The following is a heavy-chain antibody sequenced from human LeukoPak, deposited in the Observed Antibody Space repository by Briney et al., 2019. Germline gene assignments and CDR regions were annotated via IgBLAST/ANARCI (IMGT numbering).Heavy chain of an antibody. J-gene: IGHJ4*02. CDR2: ISSSGSTI. CDR3: ARAQRMIVPNFDY. V-gene: IGHV3-48*03. Sequence: GGSLRLSCAASGFTFSSYEMNWVRQAPGKGLEWVSYISSSGSTIYYADSVNGRFTISTDNAKNSLYLQMNSLRAEDTAVYYCARAQRMIVPNFDYWGQGTLVTVSS. D-gene: IGHD3-22*01. CDR1: GFTFSSYE.